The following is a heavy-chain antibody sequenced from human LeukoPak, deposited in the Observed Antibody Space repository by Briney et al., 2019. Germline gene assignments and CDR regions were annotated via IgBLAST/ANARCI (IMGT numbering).Heavy chain of an antibody. CDR2: ISWDGGST. J-gene: IGHJ4*02. V-gene: IGHV3-43D*04. CDR1: GFTFDDYA. Sequence: PGGSLRFSCAASGFTFDDYAMHWVRQAPGKGLEWVSLISWDGGSTYYADSVKGRFTISRDNSKNSLYLQMNSLRAEDTALYYCAKDLDSSSSPGGFDYWGQGTLVTVSS. D-gene: IGHD6-6*01. CDR3: AKDLDSSSSPGGFDY.